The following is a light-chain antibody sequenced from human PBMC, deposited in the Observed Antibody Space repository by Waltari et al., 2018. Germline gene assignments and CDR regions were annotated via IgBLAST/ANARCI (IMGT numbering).Light chain of an antibody. V-gene: IGKV3-20*01. Sequence: EIVLTQSPGTQSWSPGERATLSCRASEFVGNDYLAWYQQKPGQAPRLLIYDASRRATGTPDRFSGSGSGTDFSLTISRLEPEDFAVYYCQQYYSSPWTFGQGTKVDI. CDR3: QQYYSSPWT. J-gene: IGKJ1*01. CDR1: EFVGNDY. CDR2: DAS.